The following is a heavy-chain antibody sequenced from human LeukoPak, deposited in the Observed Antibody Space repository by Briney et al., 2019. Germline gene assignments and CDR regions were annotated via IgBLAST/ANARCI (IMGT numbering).Heavy chain of an antibody. CDR1: GFTFSSYA. CDR3: AKGVVGAATTFGYFDY. Sequence: GGSLRLSCAASGFTFSSYAMSWVRQAPGKGLEWVSAISGSGGSTYYADSVKGRFTISRDNSKNTLHLQMNSLRAEDTAVYYCAKGVVGAATTFGYFDYWGQGTLVTVSS. V-gene: IGHV3-23*01. CDR2: ISGSGGST. D-gene: IGHD2/OR15-2a*01. J-gene: IGHJ4*02.